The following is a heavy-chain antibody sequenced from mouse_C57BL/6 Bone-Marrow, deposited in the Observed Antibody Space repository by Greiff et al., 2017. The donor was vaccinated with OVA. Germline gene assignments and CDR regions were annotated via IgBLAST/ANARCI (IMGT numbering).Heavy chain of an antibody. CDR1: GFSLTSYG. Sequence: QVHVKQSGPGLVQPSQSLSITCTVSGFSLTSYGVHWVRQSPGKGLEWLGVIWSGGSTDYNAAFISRLSISKDNSKSQVFFKMNSLQADDTAIYYCASYDYDSAWFAYWGQGTLVTVSA. J-gene: IGHJ3*01. CDR2: IWSGGST. V-gene: IGHV2-2*01. D-gene: IGHD2-4*01. CDR3: ASYDYDSAWFAY.